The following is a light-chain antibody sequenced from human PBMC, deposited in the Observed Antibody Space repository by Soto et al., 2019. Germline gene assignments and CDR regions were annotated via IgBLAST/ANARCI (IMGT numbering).Light chain of an antibody. Sequence: SYELTQPPSVSVAPGKTARITCGGNNIGSKSVHWYQQKPGQAPVLVIYYDSDRPSGIPERFPGSNSGNTATLTISRVEAGDEADYYCQVWDSSSDRDVVFGGGTKVTVL. V-gene: IGLV3-21*04. CDR2: YDS. CDR3: QVWDSSSDRDVV. CDR1: NIGSKS. J-gene: IGLJ2*01.